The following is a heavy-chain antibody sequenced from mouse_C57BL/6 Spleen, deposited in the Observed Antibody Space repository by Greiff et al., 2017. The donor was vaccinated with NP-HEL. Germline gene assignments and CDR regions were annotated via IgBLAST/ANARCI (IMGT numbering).Heavy chain of an antibody. D-gene: IGHD1-1*01. CDR1: GYTFTTYP. J-gene: IGHJ1*03. CDR2: FHPYNDDT. CDR3: ARGYYYGSSASWYFDV. Sequence: VHLVESGAELVKPGASVKMSCKASGYTFTTYPIEWMKQNHGKSLEWIGNFHPYNDDTKYNEKFKGKATLTVEKSSRTVYLELSRLTSDDSAVYYCARGYYYGSSASWYFDVWGTGTTVTVSS. V-gene: IGHV1-47*01.